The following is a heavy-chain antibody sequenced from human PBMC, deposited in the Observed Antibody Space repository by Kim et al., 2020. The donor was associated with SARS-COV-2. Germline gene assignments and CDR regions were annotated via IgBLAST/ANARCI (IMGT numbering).Heavy chain of an antibody. J-gene: IGHJ4*02. CDR2: ISAYNGNT. V-gene: IGHV1-18*01. CDR3: ARVYGDQREPPHFDY. D-gene: IGHD4-17*01. CDR1: GYTFTSYG. Sequence: ASVKVSCKASGYTFTSYGISWVRQAPGQGLEWMGWISAYNGNTNYAQKLQGRVTMTTDTSTSTAYMELRSLRSDDTAVYYCARVYGDQREPPHFDYWGQGTLVTVSS.